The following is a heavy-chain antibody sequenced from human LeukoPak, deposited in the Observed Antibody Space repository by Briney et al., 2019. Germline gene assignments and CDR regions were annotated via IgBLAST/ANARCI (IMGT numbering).Heavy chain of an antibody. J-gene: IGHJ6*02. D-gene: IGHD3-10*01. CDR2: IAYAGSNN. CDR1: GFTFSSYT. V-gene: IGHV3-30-3*01. Sequence: GGSLRLSCAASGFTFSSYTMDWVRQASGKGLEWVARIAYAGSNNYYADSVKGRFTISSDNPKNTLYLQMDSLRAEDTAVYYCARAAHTTYVLGRYYYYAMDVWGQGTTVTVSS. CDR3: ARAAHTTYVLGRYYYYAMDV.